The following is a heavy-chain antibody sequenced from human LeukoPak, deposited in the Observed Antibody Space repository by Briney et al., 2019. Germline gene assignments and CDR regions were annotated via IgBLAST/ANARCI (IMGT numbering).Heavy chain of an antibody. V-gene: IGHV3-21*01. CDR1: GFTFSSYS. CDR3: AAGVTEYYYKDV. CDR2: ISSSSSYI. Sequence: GGSLRLSCAASGFTFSSYSMNWVRQAPGKGLEWVSSISSSSSYIYYADSVKGRFTISRDNAKNSLYLQMNSLRAEDTAVYYCAAGVTEYYYKDVWGKGTTVTVSS. J-gene: IGHJ6*03. D-gene: IGHD2-21*02.